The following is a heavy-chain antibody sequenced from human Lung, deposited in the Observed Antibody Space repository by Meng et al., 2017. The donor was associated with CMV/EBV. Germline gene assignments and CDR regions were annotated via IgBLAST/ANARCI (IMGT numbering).Heavy chain of an antibody. V-gene: IGHV3-23*03. Sequence: GGSLRLXCAASGFTFSSYAMSWVRQAPGKGLEWVSVIYSGGSSTYYADSVKGRFTISRDNPKNTLYLQMNSLRAEDTAVYYCAKEHREFDWLHYFDYWGQGTLVTVSS. CDR2: IYSGGSST. CDR3: AKEHREFDWLHYFDY. D-gene: IGHD3-9*01. CDR1: GFTFSSYA. J-gene: IGHJ4*02.